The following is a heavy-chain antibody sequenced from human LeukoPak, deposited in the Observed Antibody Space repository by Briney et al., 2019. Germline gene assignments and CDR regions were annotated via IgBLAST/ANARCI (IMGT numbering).Heavy chain of an antibody. CDR1: GFTVSSNY. CDR3: ARDLGGSSWTHYYYGMDV. D-gene: IGHD6-13*01. Sequence: SGGSLRLSCAASGFTVSSNYMSWVRQAPGKGLEWVSVIYSGGSTYYADSVKGRFTISRDNSKNTLYLQMNSLRAEDTAVYYCARDLGGSSWTHYYYGMDVWGQGTTVTVSS. V-gene: IGHV3-66*01. J-gene: IGHJ6*02. CDR2: IYSGGST.